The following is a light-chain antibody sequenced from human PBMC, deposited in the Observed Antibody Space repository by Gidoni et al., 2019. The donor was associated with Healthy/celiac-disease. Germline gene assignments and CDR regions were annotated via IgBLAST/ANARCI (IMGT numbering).Light chain of an antibody. J-gene: IGKJ2*02. V-gene: IGKV4-1*01. CDR3: QQYYSTLRRT. Sequence: DIVMTQSPDSLAVSLGERATIHCKSSQSVLYSSNNKNYLAWYQQKPGQPPKLLIYWASTRESGVPDRFSGSGSGTDFTLTISSLQAEDVAVYYCQQYYSTLRRTFGQGTKLEIK. CDR1: QSVLYSSNNKNY. CDR2: WAS.